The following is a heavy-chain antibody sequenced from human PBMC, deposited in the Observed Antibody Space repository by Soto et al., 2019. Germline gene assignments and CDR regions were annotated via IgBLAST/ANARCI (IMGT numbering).Heavy chain of an antibody. D-gene: IGHD3-3*01. CDR1: GFTFSSYW. V-gene: IGHV3-7*03. CDR3: ARDSYDFWSGYPNWFDP. Sequence: LRLSCAASGFTFSSYWMSWVRQAPGKGLEWVANIKQDGREKYYVDSVKGRFTISRDNAKNSLYLQMNSLRAEDTAVYYCARDSYDFWSGYPNWFDPWGQGTLVTVSS. CDR2: IKQDGREK. J-gene: IGHJ5*02.